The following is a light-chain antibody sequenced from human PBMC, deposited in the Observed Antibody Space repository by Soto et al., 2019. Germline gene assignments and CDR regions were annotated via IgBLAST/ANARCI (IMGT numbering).Light chain of an antibody. CDR3: VLFMRSGVV. CDR1: SGSVSSSHY. V-gene: IGLV8-61*01. CDR2: STN. Sequence: QTVVTQEPSFSVSPGGTVTLTYGLSSGSVSSSHYPSWYRQNPGQAPRTLVYSTNTRSSGVPDRFSGSILGNKAALTITGAQADYESDYYCVLFMRSGVVFGGGTKLTVL. J-gene: IGLJ3*02.